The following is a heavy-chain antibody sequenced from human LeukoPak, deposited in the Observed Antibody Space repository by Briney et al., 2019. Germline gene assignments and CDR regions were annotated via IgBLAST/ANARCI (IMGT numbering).Heavy chain of an antibody. CDR2: IRDDGSAK. V-gene: IGHV3-7*01. J-gene: IGHJ3*02. Sequence: GGSLRLSCAASGFTFNNYWMTWVRQAQGKGLEWVASIRDDGSAKYYMDSVKGRFTISRDDARNSLSLQMNSLRAEDTAMYYCAKGHDYGDYGLQAFDIWGQGTMVTVSS. D-gene: IGHD4-17*01. CDR3: AKGHDYGDYGLQAFDI. CDR1: GFTFNNYW.